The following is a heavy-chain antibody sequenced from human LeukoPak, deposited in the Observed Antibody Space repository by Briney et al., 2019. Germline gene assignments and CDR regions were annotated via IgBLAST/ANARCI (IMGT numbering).Heavy chain of an antibody. D-gene: IGHD2-8*01. CDR3: ARDIMGNWFDP. J-gene: IGHJ5*02. V-gene: IGHV4-61*02. CDR1: GGSISSGSYY. CDR2: IYTSGST. Sequence: SETLSLTCTVSGGSISSGSYYWSWLRQPAGKGLEWIGRIYTSGSTNYNPSLKSRVTISVDTSKNQFSLKLSSVTAADTAVYYCARDIMGNWFDPWGQGTLVTVSS.